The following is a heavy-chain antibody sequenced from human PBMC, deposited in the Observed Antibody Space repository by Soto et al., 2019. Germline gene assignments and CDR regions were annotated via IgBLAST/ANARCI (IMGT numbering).Heavy chain of an antibody. CDR2: ISYDGSNK. Sequence: QVQLVESGGGVVQPGRSLRLSCAASGFTFSSYAMHWVRQAPGKGLEWVAVISYDGSNKYYADSVKGRFTISRDNSKNTLYLQMNSLRAEDTAVYYCASLYGSGSYYSGVADYWGQGTLVTVSS. D-gene: IGHD3-10*01. J-gene: IGHJ4*02. CDR1: GFTFSSYA. V-gene: IGHV3-30-3*01. CDR3: ASLYGSGSYYSGVADY.